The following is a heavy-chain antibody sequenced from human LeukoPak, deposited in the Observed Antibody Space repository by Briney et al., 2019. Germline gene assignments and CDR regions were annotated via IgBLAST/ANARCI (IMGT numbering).Heavy chain of an antibody. CDR1: GYTYETYY. CDR2: MNTNSGYT. V-gene: IGHV1-8*03. J-gene: IGHJ5*02. D-gene: IGHD4-17*01. Sequence: GASVRVSCKASGYTYETYYVHWVRQAPGKGLEWMGWMNTNSGYTGYAQKFQGRVTITRNTSISTAYMELSSLRSDDTAVYYCARGQLRLRHRGFDPWGQGTLVTVSS. CDR3: ARGQLRLRHRGFDP.